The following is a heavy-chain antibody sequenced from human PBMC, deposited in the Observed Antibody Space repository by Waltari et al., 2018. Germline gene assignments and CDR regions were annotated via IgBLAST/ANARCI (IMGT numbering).Heavy chain of an antibody. CDR2: IYPGDSDT. D-gene: IGHD3-10*01. CDR3: ARPFYYGSGSNGYAFDI. CDR1: GYSFTSYW. V-gene: IGHV5-51*01. Sequence: EVQLVQSGAEVKKPGESLKISCKGSGYSFTSYWIGWVRQMPGKGLEWMGIIYPGDSDTIYSPSFQVQFTISAYKSISTAYLQWSSLKASDTAMYYCARPFYYGSGSNGYAFDIWGQGTMVTVSS. J-gene: IGHJ3*02.